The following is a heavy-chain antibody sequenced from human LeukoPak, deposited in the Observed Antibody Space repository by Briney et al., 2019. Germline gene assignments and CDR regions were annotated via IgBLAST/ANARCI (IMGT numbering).Heavy chain of an antibody. V-gene: IGHV4-59*01. J-gene: IGHJ4*02. CDR2: IYYSGGT. D-gene: IGHD1-7*01. CDR1: GGSISSYY. CDR3: ARGGGTTASDY. Sequence: SETLSLTCTVSGGSISSYYWSWIRQPPGKGLEWIGYIYYSGGTNYNPSLKSRVTISVDTSKNQFSLKLSSVTAADTAVYYCARGGGTTASDYWGQGTLVTVSS.